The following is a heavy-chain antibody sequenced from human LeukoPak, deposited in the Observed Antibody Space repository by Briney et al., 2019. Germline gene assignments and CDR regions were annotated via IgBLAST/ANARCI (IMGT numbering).Heavy chain of an antibody. Sequence: PGGSLRLSCAASGFTFSNYAMSWVRQAPGKGLEWVSAIGGSGGSTYYADSVKGRFTISRDNSQNTLYLQLSSLRAEDTAVYYCAKDIGYGSGITSPRGDYWGQGTLVTVSS. D-gene: IGHD3-10*01. CDR1: GFTFSNYA. CDR3: AKDIGYGSGITSPRGDY. CDR2: IGGSGGST. J-gene: IGHJ4*02. V-gene: IGHV3-23*01.